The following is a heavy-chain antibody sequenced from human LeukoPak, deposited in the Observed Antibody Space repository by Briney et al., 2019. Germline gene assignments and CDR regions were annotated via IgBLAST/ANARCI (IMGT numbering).Heavy chain of an antibody. CDR3: GRLAGIAAAGTFDY. D-gene: IGHD6-13*01. CDR2: IYTSGST. J-gene: IGHJ4*02. V-gene: IGHV4-4*07. Sequence: SETLSLTCTVSGGSISSYYWSWIRQPAGKGLEWIGRIYTSGSTNYNPSLKSRVTMSVDTSKNQFSLKLSSVTAADTAVYYCGRLAGIAAAGTFDYWGQGTLVTVSS. CDR1: GGSISSYY.